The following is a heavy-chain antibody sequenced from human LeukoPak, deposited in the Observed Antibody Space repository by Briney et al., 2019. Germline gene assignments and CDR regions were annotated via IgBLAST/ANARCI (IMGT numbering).Heavy chain of an antibody. CDR2: IIPIFGTA. J-gene: IGHJ4*02. Sequence: SVKVSCKASGGTFSSYAISWVRQAPGQGLEWMGGIIPIFGTANYAQKFQGRVTITADKSTSTAYMELSRLRSEDTAVYYCARAGHYDSSGYQIDYWGQGTLVTVSS. CDR3: ARAGHYDSSGYQIDY. D-gene: IGHD3-22*01. V-gene: IGHV1-69*06. CDR1: GGTFSSYA.